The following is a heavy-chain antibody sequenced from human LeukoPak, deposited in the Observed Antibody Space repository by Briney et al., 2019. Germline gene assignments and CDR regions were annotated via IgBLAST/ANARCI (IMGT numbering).Heavy chain of an antibody. J-gene: IGHJ4*02. Sequence: GGSLRLSCAASGFTFEVYAMHCVRRAPGKGLECVSGISWNSGSIGYADSVKGRFTISRDNSKNTLSLQMNSMRAEDTAVYSCAKSRYSSSWYYFDYWGQGTLVTVAS. D-gene: IGHD6-13*01. CDR3: AKSRYSSSWYYFDY. CDR2: ISWNSGSI. CDR1: GFTFEVYA. V-gene: IGHV3-9*01.